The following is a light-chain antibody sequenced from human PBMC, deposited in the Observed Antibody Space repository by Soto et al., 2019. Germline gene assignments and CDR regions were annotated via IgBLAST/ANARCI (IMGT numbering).Light chain of an antibody. V-gene: IGLV2-11*01. J-gene: IGLJ1*01. CDR1: ISDIGAYNY. CDR3: CTGAGTYKV. Sequence: QSVLTQPRSLSGSPGQSVTISCTGTISDIGAYNYVSWYQQHPDKAPKLMIYHVSKRPSGVPDRFSGSKSGNAASLTISGLQAEDEADYYCCTGAGTYKVFGTGTKVTVL. CDR2: HVS.